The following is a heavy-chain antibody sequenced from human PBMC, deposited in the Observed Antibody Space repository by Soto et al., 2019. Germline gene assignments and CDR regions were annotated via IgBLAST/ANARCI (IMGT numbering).Heavy chain of an antibody. D-gene: IGHD1-1*01. CDR1: GLTISGKKY. CDR2: LYDVDGS. Sequence: DVQLVESGGGLIQPGESLRLSCAAFGLTISGKKYVAWVRQAPGKGLEWVSALYDVDGSFYADSVTGRFTTSSDSSKTTVYLQMNDLRPDDAAVYYCATWHEREHAFDVWGQGTTVTIPS. V-gene: IGHV3-53*01. J-gene: IGHJ3*01. CDR3: ATWHEREHAFDV.